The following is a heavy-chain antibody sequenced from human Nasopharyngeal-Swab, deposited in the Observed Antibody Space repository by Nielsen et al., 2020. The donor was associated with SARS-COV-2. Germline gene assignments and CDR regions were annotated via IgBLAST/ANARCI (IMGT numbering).Heavy chain of an antibody. J-gene: IGHJ4*02. D-gene: IGHD6-19*01. CDR3: ARIAVAVSPV. CDR1: GDSVSSNTAA. CDR2: TYYRSMWNN. V-gene: IGHV6-1*01. Sequence: SQTLSLTCAISGDSVSSNTAAWNWHRQSPSRGLEWLGRTYYRSMWNNDYAVSVRGRITINPDPSKNQFSLQLNSVTPEDTAVYYCARIAVAVSPVWGQGTLVTVSS.